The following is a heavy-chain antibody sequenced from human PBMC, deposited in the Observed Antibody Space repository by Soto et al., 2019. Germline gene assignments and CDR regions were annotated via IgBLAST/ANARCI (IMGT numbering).Heavy chain of an antibody. CDR3: ARHTYCSSTSCPPYYYYYGMDV. CDR1: GYSFTSYW. D-gene: IGHD2-2*01. CDR2: IDPSDSYT. J-gene: IGHJ6*02. Sequence: PGESLKISCKGSGYSFTSYWISWVRQMPGKGLEWMGRIDPSDSYTNYSPSFQGHVTISADKSISTAYLQWSSLKASDTAMYYCARHTYCSSTSCPPYYYYYGMDVWGQGTTVTVS. V-gene: IGHV5-10-1*01.